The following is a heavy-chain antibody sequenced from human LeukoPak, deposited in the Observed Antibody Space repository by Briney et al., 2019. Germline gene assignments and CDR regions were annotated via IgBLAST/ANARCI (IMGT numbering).Heavy chain of an antibody. CDR3: AHRLEAAVRESNWFDP. D-gene: IGHD3-10*01. V-gene: IGHV2-5*02. CDR1: GFSLSTSGVG. J-gene: IGHJ5*02. CDR2: IYWDDDK. Sequence: SGPTLVNPTQTLTLTCTFSGFSLSTSGVGVGWIRQPPGKALEWLALIYWDDDKRYSPSLKSRLTITKDTSKNQVVLTMTNMDPVDTATYYCAHRLEAAVRESNWFDPWGQGTLVTVSS.